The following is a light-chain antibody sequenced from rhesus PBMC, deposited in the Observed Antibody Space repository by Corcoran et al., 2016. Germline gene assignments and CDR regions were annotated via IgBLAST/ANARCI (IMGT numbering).Light chain of an antibody. CDR3: PHYYSTPYS. V-gene: IGKV1-22*01. CDR2: EAS. J-gene: IGKJ2*01. Sequence: DIQMTQSPSSLSASVGDRVTITCRASQGITNELAWYQQKSGETPKLLIYEASSLQSGIPSRFSGNGSRTDFTLTISSLQSEDFATYYCPHYYSTPYSFGQVTKVEIK. CDR1: QGITNE.